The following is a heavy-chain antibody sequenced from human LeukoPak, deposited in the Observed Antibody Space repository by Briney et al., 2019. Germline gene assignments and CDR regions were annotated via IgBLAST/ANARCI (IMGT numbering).Heavy chain of an antibody. CDR1: GGSISSYY. Sequence: SETLSLTCTVSGGSISSYYWSWIRQPPGKGLEWIGEINHSGSTNYNPSLKSRVTISVDTSKNQFSLKLSSVTAADTAVYYCARDRYDSSPFGMDVWGQGTTVTVSS. V-gene: IGHV4-34*01. J-gene: IGHJ6*02. CDR3: ARDRYDSSPFGMDV. CDR2: INHSGST. D-gene: IGHD3-22*01.